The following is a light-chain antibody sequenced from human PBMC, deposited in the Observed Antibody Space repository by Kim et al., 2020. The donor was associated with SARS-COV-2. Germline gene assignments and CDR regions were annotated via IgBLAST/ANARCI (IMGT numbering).Light chain of an antibody. V-gene: IGLV1-36*01. CDR2: YDD. CDR1: SSNIGNNA. Sequence: QRVTISCSGSSSNIGNNAVNWYQQLPRKAPKLLIYYDDLLPSGVSDRFSGSKSGTSASLAISGLQSEDEADYYCAAWDDSLNVWVFGGGTQLTVL. CDR3: AAWDDSLNVWV. J-gene: IGLJ3*02.